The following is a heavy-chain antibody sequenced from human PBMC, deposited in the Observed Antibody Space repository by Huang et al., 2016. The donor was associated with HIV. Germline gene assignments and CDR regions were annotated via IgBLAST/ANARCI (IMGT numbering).Heavy chain of an antibody. Sequence: QVQLVQSGAEVRKPGSSVKLSCRAFGGSFNNFGINWVRQAPGQGREWMGGRIQRFCTRNDAQRFQGRVTITADETTGVVYMERGSLRSDDTAVYFCAKRGGAWGSPYAFDLWGPGTMVTVSS. CDR1: GGSFNNFG. V-gene: IGHV1-69*13. J-gene: IGHJ3*01. D-gene: IGHD3-16*01. CDR3: AKRGGAWGSPYAFDL. CDR2: RIQRFCTR.